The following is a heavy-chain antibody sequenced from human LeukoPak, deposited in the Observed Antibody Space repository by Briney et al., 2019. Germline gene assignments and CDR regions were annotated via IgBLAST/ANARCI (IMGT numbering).Heavy chain of an antibody. CDR2: IRWDGGNT. D-gene: IGHD3-9*01. J-gene: IGHJ6*02. CDR3: AKATYRYFDGPEGYHYGMDV. Sequence: GGSLRLSCAASGFTFDDYTMHWVRQAPGKGLEWVSLIRWDGGNTYYAGSVKGRFTISRDNSKNSLYLQMNSLRTEDTALYYCAKATYRYFDGPEGYHYGMDVWGQGTTVTVSS. V-gene: IGHV3-43*01. CDR1: GFTFDDYT.